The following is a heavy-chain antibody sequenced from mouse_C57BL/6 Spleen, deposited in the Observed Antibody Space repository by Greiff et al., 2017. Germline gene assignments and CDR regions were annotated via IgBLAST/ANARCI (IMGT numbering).Heavy chain of an antibody. CDR3: ARTTNYYGSSLLDY. V-gene: IGHV2-9-1*01. D-gene: IGHD1-1*01. Sequence: VKLVESGPGLVAPSQCLSITCTVSGFSLTSYAISWVRQPPGKGLEWLGVIWTGGGTNYNSALKSRLSISKDNSKSQVFLKMNSLQTDDTARYYCARTTNYYGSSLLDYWGQGTTLTVSS. CDR1: GFSLTSYA. CDR2: IWTGGGT. J-gene: IGHJ2*01.